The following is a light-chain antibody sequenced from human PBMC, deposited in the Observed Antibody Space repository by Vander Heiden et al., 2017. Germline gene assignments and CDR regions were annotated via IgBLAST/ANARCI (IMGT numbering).Light chain of an antibody. CDR1: RADSGSKS. V-gene: IGLV1-44*01. CDR2: RDD. CDR3: ATWDDSLNDWV. J-gene: IGLJ3*02. Sequence: QSVLTQPPSASGPPGQRVTIPCSGSRADSGSKSVDWYQQFPGTAPKLLIYRDDQRPSGVPGRFSGSKSGSSASLAISGLQSEDEAEYYCATWDDSLNDWVFGGGTKLTVL.